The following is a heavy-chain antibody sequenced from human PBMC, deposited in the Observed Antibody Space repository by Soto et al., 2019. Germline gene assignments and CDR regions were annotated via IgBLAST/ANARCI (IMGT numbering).Heavy chain of an antibody. CDR1: GYSFTSYW. V-gene: IGHV5-51*01. CDR2: IYPGDSDT. Sequence: ESLKISCKGSGYSFTSYWIGWVRQMPGKGLEWMGIIYPGDSDTRYSPSFQGQVTISADKSISTAYLQWSSLKASDTAMYYCARHGSGYSYGEHYYYYYGMDVWGQGTTVTVSS. J-gene: IGHJ6*02. D-gene: IGHD5-18*01. CDR3: ARHGSGYSYGEHYYYYYGMDV.